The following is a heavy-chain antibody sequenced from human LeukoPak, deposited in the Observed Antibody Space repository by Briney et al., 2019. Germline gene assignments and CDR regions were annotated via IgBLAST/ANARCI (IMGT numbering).Heavy chain of an antibody. CDR1: GGSFSGYY. D-gene: IGHD3-22*01. Sequence: SETLSLTCAVYGGSFSGYYWSWIRQPPGKGLEWIGEINHSGSTNYNPSLKSRVTISVDTSKNQFSLKLSSVTAADTAVYYCARALSFYYYDSSEDAFDIWGQGTMVTVSS. V-gene: IGHV4-34*01. CDR2: INHSGST. J-gene: IGHJ3*02. CDR3: ARALSFYYYDSSEDAFDI.